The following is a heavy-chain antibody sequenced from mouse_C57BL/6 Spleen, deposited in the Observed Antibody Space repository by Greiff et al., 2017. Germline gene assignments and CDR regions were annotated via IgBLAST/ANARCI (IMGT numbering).Heavy chain of an antibody. D-gene: IGHD1-1*01. Sequence: QVQLKQSGPELVKPGASVKISCKASGYAFSSSWMNWVKQRPGKGLEWIGRIYPGDGDTNYNGKFKGKATLTADKSSSTAYMQLSSLTSEDSAVYFCARGELLRYYFDYWGQGTTLTVSS. V-gene: IGHV1-82*01. J-gene: IGHJ2*01. CDR1: GYAFSSSW. CDR3: ARGELLRYYFDY. CDR2: IYPGDGDT.